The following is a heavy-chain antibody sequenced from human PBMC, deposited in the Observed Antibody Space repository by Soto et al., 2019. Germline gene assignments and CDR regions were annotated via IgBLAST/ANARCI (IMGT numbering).Heavy chain of an antibody. Sequence: ASVKVSCKASGYTFTSYYMHWVRQAPGQGLEWMGIINPSGGSTSYAQKFQGRVTVTRDTATSTVYMELSSLRSEDTAVYYCARDNWNYVHYYDYGMDLWGQGSTVTV. CDR2: INPSGGST. V-gene: IGHV1-46*01. CDR1: GYTFTSYY. D-gene: IGHD1-7*01. J-gene: IGHJ6*02. CDR3: ARDNWNYVHYYDYGMDL.